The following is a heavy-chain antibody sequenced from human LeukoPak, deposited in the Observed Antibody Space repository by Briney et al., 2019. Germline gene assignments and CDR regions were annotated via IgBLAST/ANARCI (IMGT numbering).Heavy chain of an antibody. CDR1: GFTVSSNY. D-gene: IGHD4-17*01. V-gene: IGHV3-53*01. Sequence: GGSLRLSCAVSGFTVSSNYMSWVRQAPGKGLEWVSLIYSGGSTYYADSVKGRFTMSRDNSKNTLYPQMNSLRAEDTAVYYCARNKWGDYTGSDDWGQGTLVTVSS. J-gene: IGHJ4*02. CDR2: IYSGGST. CDR3: ARNKWGDYTGSDD.